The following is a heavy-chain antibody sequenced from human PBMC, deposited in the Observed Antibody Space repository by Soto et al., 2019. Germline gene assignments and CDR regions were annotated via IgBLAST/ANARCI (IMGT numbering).Heavy chain of an antibody. V-gene: IGHV4-31*03. Sequence: PSETLSLTCTVSGGSISSGGYYWSWIRQHPGKGLEWIGYIYYSGSTYYNPSLKSRVTISVDTSKNQFSLKLSSVTAADTAVYYCARDRRLQPCNWFDPWGQGTLVTVSS. CDR3: ARDRRLQPCNWFDP. D-gene: IGHD4-4*01. CDR2: IYYSGST. CDR1: GGSISSGGYY. J-gene: IGHJ5*02.